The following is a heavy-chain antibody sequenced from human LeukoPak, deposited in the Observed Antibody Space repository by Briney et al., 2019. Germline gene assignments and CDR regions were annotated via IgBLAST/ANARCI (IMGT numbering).Heavy chain of an antibody. V-gene: IGHV3-48*01. CDR2: ISSSSRTI. CDR1: GFTFSSYS. CDR3: ARVSTYNFWSGSYSTTYYMDV. D-gene: IGHD3-3*01. Sequence: GGSLRLSCAAYGFTFSSYSMNWVRQAPGKGLEWVSYISSSSRTIYDADSVKGRFTISRDSAKNSLYLQMNSLIAEDTAVYYCARVSTYNFWSGSYSTTYYMDVWGKGTTVTVSS. J-gene: IGHJ6*03.